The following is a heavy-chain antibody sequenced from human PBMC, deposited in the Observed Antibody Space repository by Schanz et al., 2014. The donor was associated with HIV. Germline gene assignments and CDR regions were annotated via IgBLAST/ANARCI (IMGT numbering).Heavy chain of an antibody. CDR1: RFTFSRYG. V-gene: IGHV3-23*01. CDR2: ISESGGRT. J-gene: IGHJ5*02. CDR3: VKAYSSGFSGAGS. Sequence: DVQLLESGGGLVQPGGFLRLSCAASRFTFSRYGMSWVRQTPDKGLEWVSSISESGGRTYYADSVNGRFTISRDNSKNTLYLQMTTLRTEDTAIYYCVKAYSSGFSGAGSWGQGALVTVSS. D-gene: IGHD5-18*01.